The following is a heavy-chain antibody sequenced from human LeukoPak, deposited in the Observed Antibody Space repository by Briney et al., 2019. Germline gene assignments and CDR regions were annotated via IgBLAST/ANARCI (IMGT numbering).Heavy chain of an antibody. CDR1: GFTFSSYA. CDR2: ISLDGSNK. D-gene: IGHD4-17*01. Sequence: GGSLRLSCAASGFTFSSYAMHWVRQAPGKGLEWVTVISLDGSNKYYADSVKGRFTISRDNAKNSLYLQMNSLRAEDTAVYYCARINYGDYGYWFDPWGQGTLVTVSS. V-gene: IGHV3-30*04. CDR3: ARINYGDYGYWFDP. J-gene: IGHJ5*02.